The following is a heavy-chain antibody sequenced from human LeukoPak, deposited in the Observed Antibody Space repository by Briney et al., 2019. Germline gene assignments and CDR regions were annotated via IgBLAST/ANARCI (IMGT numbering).Heavy chain of an antibody. J-gene: IGHJ4*02. CDR1: GFTFDDYA. CDR3: AKGGYYLAYSDY. CDR2: ISWNSGSI. V-gene: IGHV3-9*01. D-gene: IGHD2-8*01. Sequence: GGSLRLSCAASGFTFDDYAMHWVRQAPGKGLEWVSGISWNSGSIGYADSVKGRFTISRDNAKNSLYLQMNSLRAEDTALYYCAKGGYYLAYSDYWGQGTLVTVSS.